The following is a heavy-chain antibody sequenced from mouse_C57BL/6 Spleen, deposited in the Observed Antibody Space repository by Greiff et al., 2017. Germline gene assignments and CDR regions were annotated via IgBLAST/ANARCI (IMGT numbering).Heavy chain of an antibody. V-gene: IGHV1-85*01. CDR3: ARYWDEYYFDY. Sequence: VKVVESGPELVKPGASVTLSCKASGYTFTSYDINWVKQRPGQGLEWIGWIYPRDGSTKYNEKFKGKATLTVDTSSSTAYMELHSLTSEDSAVYFCARYWDEYYFDYWGQGTTLTVSS. CDR2: IYPRDGST. D-gene: IGHD4-1*01. CDR1: GYTFTSYD. J-gene: IGHJ2*01.